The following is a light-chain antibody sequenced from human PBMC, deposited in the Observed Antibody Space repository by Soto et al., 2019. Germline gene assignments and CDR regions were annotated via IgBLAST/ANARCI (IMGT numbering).Light chain of an antibody. Sequence: QSVLTQPPSASGSPGQSVTISCTGTSSDVGGYKYVSWYQQHPGKAPKLMIYEVSERPSGVPDRFSGSKSGNTASLTGSGLQAEDEAEYCCGLTVRDNKFVVFGGGTKLTVI. CDR1: SSDVGGYKY. J-gene: IGLJ2*01. CDR3: GLTVRDNKFVV. V-gene: IGLV2-8*01. CDR2: EVS.